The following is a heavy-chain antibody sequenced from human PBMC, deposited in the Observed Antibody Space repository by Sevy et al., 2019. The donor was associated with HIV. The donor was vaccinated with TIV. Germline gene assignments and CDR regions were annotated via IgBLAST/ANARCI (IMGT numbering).Heavy chain of an antibody. CDR2: INLNSGGT. D-gene: IGHD3-16*01. V-gene: IGHV1-2*02. CDR1: GYTFTDYF. J-gene: IGHJ6*02. CDR3: ARDGRYYDTTRCYLGYYGMDV. Sequence: ASVKVSCKASGYTFTDYFMHWVRQAPGQGLEWMGWINLNSGGTNDPQKFQGRVTMTRDTPISTAYMEVTRLTSDDTAIYYCARDGRYYDTTRCYLGYYGMDVWGQGTTVTVSS.